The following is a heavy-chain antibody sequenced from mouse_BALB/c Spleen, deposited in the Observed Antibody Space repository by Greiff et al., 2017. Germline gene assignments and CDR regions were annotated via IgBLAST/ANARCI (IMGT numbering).Heavy chain of an antibody. J-gene: IGHJ2*01. CDR3: ARLGWGVFDY. CDR2: ISNGGGST. Sequence: EVKLVDSGGGLVQPGGSLKLSCAASGFTFSSYTMSWVRQTPEKRLEWVAYISNGGGSTYYPDTVKGRFTISRDNAKNTLYLQMSSLKSEDTAMYYCARLGWGVFDYWGQGTTLTVSS. V-gene: IGHV5-12-2*01. D-gene: IGHD3-2*02. CDR1: GFTFSSYT.